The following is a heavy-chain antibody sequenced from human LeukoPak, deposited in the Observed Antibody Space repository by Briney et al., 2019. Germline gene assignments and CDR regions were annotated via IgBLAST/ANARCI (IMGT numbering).Heavy chain of an antibody. CDR2: IYYRGNT. Sequence: SETLSLTCTVSGGSISSYYWTWIRQPAGKGLEWIGNIYYRGNTYYNPSLKSRVIISSDTSKNQFSLKLSSVTAADTTVYYCARDTVNYYDSSGYYVFDYWGQGTLVTVSS. CDR1: GGSISSYY. CDR3: ARDTVNYYDSSGYYVFDY. D-gene: IGHD3-22*01. J-gene: IGHJ4*02. V-gene: IGHV4-59*12.